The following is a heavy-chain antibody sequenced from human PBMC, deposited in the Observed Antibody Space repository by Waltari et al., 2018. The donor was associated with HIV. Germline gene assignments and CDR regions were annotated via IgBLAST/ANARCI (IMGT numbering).Heavy chain of an antibody. CDR3: ARGDFDWFLDY. Sequence: QVQLVQSGAEVKKPGASVQVSCKASGYTFTSYSMHWVRQAPGQGLEWMGIINPSGGSTSYAQKFQGRVTMTRDTSTSTVYMELSSLRSEDTAVYYCARGDFDWFLDYWGQGTLVTVSS. CDR2: INPSGGST. V-gene: IGHV1-46*01. J-gene: IGHJ4*02. CDR1: GYTFTSYS. D-gene: IGHD3-9*01.